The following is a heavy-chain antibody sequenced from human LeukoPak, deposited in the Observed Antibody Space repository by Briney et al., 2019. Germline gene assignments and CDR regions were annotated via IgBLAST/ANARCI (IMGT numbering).Heavy chain of an antibody. CDR2: INQSGNT. CDR3: AGVRLRRVRDDAFDI. D-gene: IGHD3-10*01. Sequence: SETLSLTCAVYVGSFIGYYWSCIPHPLRKGLEWMGEINQSGNTNYNPSLQSRVTIPVETSKNQSSLKLSSVTAADTAVYYCAGVRLRRVRDDAFDIWGQGTMVTVSS. V-gene: IGHV4-34*01. CDR1: VGSFIGYY. J-gene: IGHJ3*02.